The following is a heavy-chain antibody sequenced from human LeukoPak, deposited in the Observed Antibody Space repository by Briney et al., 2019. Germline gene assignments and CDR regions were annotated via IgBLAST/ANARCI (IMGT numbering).Heavy chain of an antibody. V-gene: IGHV4-4*07. CDR1: GGSIGTYS. CDR2: IYTSGST. D-gene: IGHD6-13*01. CDR3: ARVVDYGSSWYFDY. Sequence: SETLSLTCTVSGGSIGTYSWTWIRQPPGKGLEWIGRIYTSGSTNYNPSLKSRVTMSVDTSKNQFSLKLSSVTAADTAVYYCARVVDYGSSWYFDYWGQGTLVTVSS. J-gene: IGHJ4*02.